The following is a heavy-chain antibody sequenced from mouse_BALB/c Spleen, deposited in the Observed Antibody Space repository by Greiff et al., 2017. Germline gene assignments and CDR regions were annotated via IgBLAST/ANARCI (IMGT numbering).Heavy chain of an antibody. CDR3: ARDGVYYGNYGGFAY. CDR1: GFTFSSYG. V-gene: IGHV5-6-3*01. D-gene: IGHD2-1*01. CDR2: INSNGGST. J-gene: IGHJ3*01. Sequence: EVQLVESGGGLVQPGGSLKLSCAASGFTFSSYGMSWVRQTPDKRLELVATINSNGGSTYYPDSVKGRFTISRDNAKNTLYLQMSSLKSEDTAMYYCARDGVYYGNYGGFAYWGQGTLVTVSA.